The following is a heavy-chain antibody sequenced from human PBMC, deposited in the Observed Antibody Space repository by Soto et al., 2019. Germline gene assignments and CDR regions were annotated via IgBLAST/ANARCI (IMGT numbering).Heavy chain of an antibody. D-gene: IGHD6-6*01. CDR3: ARKFEYSSSSLAIVGYYYCMDV. Sequence: AAVKVSCKASGYTFTSYGISWVRQAPGQGLEWMGWISAYNGNTNYAQKLQGRVTMTTDTSTSTAYMELRSLRSDDTAVYYCARKFEYSSSSLAIVGYYYCMDVWGQGTTVTAFS. J-gene: IGHJ6*02. CDR1: GYTFTSYG. V-gene: IGHV1-18*01. CDR2: ISAYNGNT.